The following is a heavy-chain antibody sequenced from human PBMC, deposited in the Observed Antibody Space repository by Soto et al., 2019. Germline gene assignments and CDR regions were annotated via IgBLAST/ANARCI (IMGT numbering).Heavy chain of an antibody. CDR1: GFSLSTSGVG. V-gene: IGHV2-5*02. CDR3: AHRLVTMVRYDAFDI. D-gene: IGHD3-10*01. CDR2: IYWDDDK. Sequence: QITLKESGPTLVKPTQTLTLTCTFSGFSLSTSGVGVGWIRQPPGKALEWLALIYWDDDKRYSPSLKSRLTITKNTSKNQVVLTMTNMDPVDTATYYCAHRLVTMVRYDAFDIWGQGTMVTVSS. J-gene: IGHJ3*02.